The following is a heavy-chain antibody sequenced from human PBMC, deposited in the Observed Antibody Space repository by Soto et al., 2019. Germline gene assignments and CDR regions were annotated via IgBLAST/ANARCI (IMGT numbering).Heavy chain of an antibody. CDR3: IRADGSAYYYYMDV. Sequence: EVQLVESGGGLVQPGRSLTLSCTGSGFTFGDYAMTWFRQAPGKGRKWVGFIRSKTYGGTTQYAASVRGRFTISRDDSRSIAYLQMNSLKIEDTATYFCIRADGSAYYYYMDVWGNGTTVTVSS. CDR2: IRSKTYGGTT. V-gene: IGHV3-49*03. CDR1: GFTFGDYA. J-gene: IGHJ6*03.